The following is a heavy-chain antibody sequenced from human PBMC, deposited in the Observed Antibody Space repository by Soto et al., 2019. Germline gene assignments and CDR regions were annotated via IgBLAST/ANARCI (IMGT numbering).Heavy chain of an antibody. CDR3: ARGNNYDFWSGYSGAFDI. CDR2: INPNSGGT. V-gene: IGHV1-2*02. Sequence: ASVKVSCKAPGYTFTGYYMHWVRQAPGQGLEWMGWINPNSGGTNYAQKFQGRVTMTRDTSISTAYMELSRLRSDDTAVYYCARGNNYDFWSGYSGAFDIWGQGTMVTVSS. J-gene: IGHJ3*02. D-gene: IGHD3-3*01. CDR1: GYTFTGYY.